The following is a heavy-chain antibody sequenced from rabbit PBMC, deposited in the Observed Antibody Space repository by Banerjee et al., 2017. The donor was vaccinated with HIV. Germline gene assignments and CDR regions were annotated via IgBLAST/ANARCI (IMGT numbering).Heavy chain of an antibody. CDR3: ASHPDSSWGL. CDR1: GFDFSSYY. V-gene: IGHV1S40*01. J-gene: IGHJ6*01. CDR2: IGTGSGST. D-gene: IGHD4-2*01. Sequence: GGGLVQPGGSLTLSCKASGFDFSSYYMSWVRQAPGKGLEWIGCIGTGSGSTYYASWAKGRFTISKTSSTTVTLQMTSLTAADTATYFCASHPDSSWGLWGQGTLVTVS.